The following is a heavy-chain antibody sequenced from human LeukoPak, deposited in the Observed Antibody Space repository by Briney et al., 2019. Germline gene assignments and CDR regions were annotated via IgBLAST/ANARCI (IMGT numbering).Heavy chain of an antibody. CDR3: ARGGSYYLPGDY. J-gene: IGHJ4*02. CDR2: IYYSGST. CDR1: GDSISSGGYY. D-gene: IGHD1-26*01. Sequence: PSQTLSLTCTVSGDSISSGGYYWNWIRQHPGKGLEWIGYIYYSGSTYYNPSLKSRVTISVDTSKNQFSLKLSSVTAADTAVYYCARGGSYYLPGDYWGQGTLVTVSS. V-gene: IGHV4-31*03.